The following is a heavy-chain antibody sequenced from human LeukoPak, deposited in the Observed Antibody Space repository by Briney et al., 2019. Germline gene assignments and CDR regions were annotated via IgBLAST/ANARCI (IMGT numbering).Heavy chain of an antibody. J-gene: IGHJ4*02. Sequence: PGGSLRLSCAASGFTFSNYVMHWVRQAPGKGPEWVTLISYDGSSKSYADSVKGRFTISRDNSKNTVYLQLNSLRTEDTAVYYCARGPGGVTTLFDYWGQGTLVTVSS. CDR2: ISYDGSSK. D-gene: IGHD4-17*01. V-gene: IGHV3-30*04. CDR1: GFTFSNYV. CDR3: ARGPGGVTTLFDY.